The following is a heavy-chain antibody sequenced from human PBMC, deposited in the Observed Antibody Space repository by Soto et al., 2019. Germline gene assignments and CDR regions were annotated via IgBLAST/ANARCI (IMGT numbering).Heavy chain of an antibody. Sequence: LRLSCAASGSTFSSYWMSWVRQAPGKGLEWVANINQDGSEKYYVGSVKGRFTISRDNAKNSLYLQLNSLRAEDTAVYYCARDEGWFDPWGQGILVTVSS. CDR3: ARDEGWFDP. CDR2: INQDGSEK. V-gene: IGHV3-7*01. J-gene: IGHJ5*02. CDR1: GSTFSSYW.